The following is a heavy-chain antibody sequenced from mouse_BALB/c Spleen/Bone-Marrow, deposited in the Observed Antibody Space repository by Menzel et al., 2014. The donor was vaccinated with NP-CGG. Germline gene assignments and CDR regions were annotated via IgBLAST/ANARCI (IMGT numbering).Heavy chain of an antibody. D-gene: IGHD4-1*01. Sequence: EVKLVESGGGLVQPGGSRKLSCAASGFTFSSFGMHWVRQAPEGGLEWVAYISSGSTSIFYSDTVRGRFTISRDNPKNTLFLRMTRVSPENTPTCYCAQGGRWDDSDVWGAGTPVTVSS. CDR3: AQGGRWDDSDV. CDR2: ISSGSTSI. J-gene: IGHJ1*01. CDR1: GFTFSSFG. V-gene: IGHV5-17*02.